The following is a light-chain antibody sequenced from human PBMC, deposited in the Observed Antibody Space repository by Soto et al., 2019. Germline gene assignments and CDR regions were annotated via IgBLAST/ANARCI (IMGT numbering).Light chain of an antibody. V-gene: IGKV3-20*01. Sequence: EIVLTQSPGTLSLSPGERGTLSCRASQTVRSSYLTWYQQKPSQAPRLLIYGASSRATGIPDRFSGSGSGTDFTLTISRLEPEDFAVYYCQQYGSSPPTFGQGTKVEIK. J-gene: IGKJ1*01. CDR3: QQYGSSPPT. CDR1: QTVRSSY. CDR2: GAS.